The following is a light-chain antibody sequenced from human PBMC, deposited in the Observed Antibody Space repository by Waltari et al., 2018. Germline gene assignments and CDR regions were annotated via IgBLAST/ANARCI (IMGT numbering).Light chain of an antibody. CDR3: QQYSSFST. V-gene: IGKV1-5*03. CDR1: QRVGTW. CDR2: MAS. J-gene: IGKJ2*01. Sequence: DIQMTQSPSSLSASVEVRVTMSCRASQRVGTWLAWYQQKPGTAPKLLIYMASSLESGVPSRFSGSGSGTEFTLTISSLQPDDFATYSCQQYSSFSTFGQGTKVDI.